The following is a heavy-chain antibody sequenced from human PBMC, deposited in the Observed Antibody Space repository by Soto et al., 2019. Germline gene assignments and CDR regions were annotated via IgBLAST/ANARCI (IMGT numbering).Heavy chain of an antibody. Sequence: GESLKISCQTSGYTFSNFWIGWVRQLPGKGLEWMGIIYPGDHETRYSPSFHGKVTISADRSINTAYLQWNSLEASDTAFYFCARSPRSSPYFDYWGQGALVTVSS. J-gene: IGHJ4*02. D-gene: IGHD6-13*01. CDR1: GYTFSNFW. V-gene: IGHV5-51*01. CDR2: IYPGDHET. CDR3: ARSPRSSPYFDY.